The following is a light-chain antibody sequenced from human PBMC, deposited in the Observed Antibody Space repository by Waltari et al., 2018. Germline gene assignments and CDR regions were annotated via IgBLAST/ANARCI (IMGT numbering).Light chain of an antibody. CDR3: QTWDSSTVL. J-gene: IGLJ2*01. Sequence: DLTQPPSVSVSPGQTASITCSGKKLGDKYVSWYQQKPGQSPVLVIHQDDKRPSGIPARFAASNSGNTATLTISGTQAVDEADYYCQTWDSSTVLFGGGTKVTVL. CDR1: KLGDKY. CDR2: QDD. V-gene: IGLV3-1*01.